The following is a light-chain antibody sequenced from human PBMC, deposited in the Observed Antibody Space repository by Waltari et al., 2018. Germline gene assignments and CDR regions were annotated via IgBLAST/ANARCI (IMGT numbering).Light chain of an antibody. CDR2: TTN. V-gene: IGLV8-61*01. Sequence: QTVVTQEPSFSVSPGGTVTLTCGLSSGSVSTAYYPSWYQQTPGRPPRTLIYTTNTRSSGVPVLFSGSILGNKAALTITGALADDESDYYCVLYMGSGIWVFGGGTKLTVL. J-gene: IGLJ3*02. CDR3: VLYMGSGIWV. CDR1: SGSVSTAYY.